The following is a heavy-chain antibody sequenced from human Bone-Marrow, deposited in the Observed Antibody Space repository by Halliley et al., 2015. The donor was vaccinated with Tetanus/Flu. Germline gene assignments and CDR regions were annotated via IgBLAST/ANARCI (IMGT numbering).Heavy chain of an antibody. J-gene: IGHJ4*02. CDR2: IAKDGSET. D-gene: IGHD6-19*01. V-gene: IGHV3-7*04. CDR3: MGGAGWLTDH. Sequence: KGVGGVANIAKDGSETNYVDSVRGRFPISRDNAKNAMYLQMNGVTVDDTAFYYCMGGAGWLTDHWGQGTQVTVSS.